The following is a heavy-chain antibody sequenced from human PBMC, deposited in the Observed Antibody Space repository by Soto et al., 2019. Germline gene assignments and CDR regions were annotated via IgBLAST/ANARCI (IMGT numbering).Heavy chain of an antibody. V-gene: IGHV4-39*01. J-gene: IGHJ4*02. D-gene: IGHD6-19*01. CDR2: IYYSGST. CDR1: GGSISSSSYY. Sequence: QLQVQESGPGLVKPSETLSLTCSVSGGSISSSSYYWGWSRQPPGRGLEWIGSIYYSGSTYYNPSLTSRVTISVATSTDQFSLRLSSVKDTDTSLYYCARHEGEAVARYFDYWGQGTLVTVSS. CDR3: ARHEGEAVARYFDY.